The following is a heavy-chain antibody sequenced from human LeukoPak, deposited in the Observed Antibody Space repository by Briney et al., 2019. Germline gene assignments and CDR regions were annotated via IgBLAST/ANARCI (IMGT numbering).Heavy chain of an antibody. CDR1: GGSFSGYY. D-gene: IGHD4-23*01. V-gene: IGHV4-34*01. J-gene: IGHJ4*02. CDR3: AGSTDYGGNFFDY. CDR2: INHSGST. Sequence: SETLSLTCAVYGGSFSGYYWNLIRQPPGKGLEWIGEINHSGSTKYNPSLKRRVNISIDTSKNQFSLKLSSVTAADTAVYYCAGSTDYGGNFFDYWGQGTLVTVSS.